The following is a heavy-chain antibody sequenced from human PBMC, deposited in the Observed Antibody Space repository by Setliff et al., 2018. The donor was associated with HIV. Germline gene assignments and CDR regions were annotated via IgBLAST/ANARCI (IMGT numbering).Heavy chain of an antibody. Sequence: LSLTCAVYGGSLSGNSWTWIRQSPRKGLEWIGEINYSGSTNYNPSLKSPVTISIDTSKNQFSLKVRSVTAADTAVYYCARSRTSSGYYGVTGYGMDVWGQGTTVTVSS. J-gene: IGHJ6*02. D-gene: IGHD3-22*01. V-gene: IGHV4-34*01. CDR2: INYSGST. CDR1: GGSLSGNS. CDR3: ARSRTSSGYYGVTGYGMDV.